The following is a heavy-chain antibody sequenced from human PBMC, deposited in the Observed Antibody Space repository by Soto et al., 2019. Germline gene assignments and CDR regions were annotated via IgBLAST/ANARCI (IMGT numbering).Heavy chain of an antibody. J-gene: IGHJ3*02. CDR2: IYYSGST. CDR1: GGSISSSSYY. Sequence: SETLSLTCTVSGGSISSSSYYWGWIRQPPGKGLEWIGSIYYSGSTYYNPSLKSRVTISVDTSKNQFSLKLSSVTAADTAVYYCARHYIENPDDFDIWGQGTMVTV. CDR3: ARHYIENPDDFDI. V-gene: IGHV4-39*01. D-gene: IGHD5-12*01.